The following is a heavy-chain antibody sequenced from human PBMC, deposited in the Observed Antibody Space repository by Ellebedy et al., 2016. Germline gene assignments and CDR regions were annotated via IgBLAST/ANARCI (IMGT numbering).Heavy chain of an antibody. CDR2: INHSGST. Sequence: SETLSLTXAVYGGSFSGYYWSWIRQPPGKGLEWIGEINHSGSTNYNPSLKSRVTISVDTSKNQFSLKLSSVTAADTAVYYCARHRADSSGYFGYFDYWGQGTLVTVSS. V-gene: IGHV4-34*01. CDR3: ARHRADSSGYFGYFDY. J-gene: IGHJ4*02. CDR1: GGSFSGYY. D-gene: IGHD3-22*01.